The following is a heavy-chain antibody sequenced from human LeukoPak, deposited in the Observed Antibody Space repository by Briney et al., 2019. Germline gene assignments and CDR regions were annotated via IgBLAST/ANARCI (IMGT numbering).Heavy chain of an antibody. J-gene: IGHJ4*02. CDR2: IYYSGST. CDR1: GGSISSSSYY. D-gene: IGHD3-10*01. V-gene: IGHV4-39*07. CDR3: ARGSYYYGSEAPPFDY. Sequence: SETLSLTCTVSGGSISSSSYYWGWIRQPPGKGREWIGSIYYSGSTYYNPSLKSRVTISVDTSKTQFSLKLSSVTAADTAVYYCARGSYYYGSEAPPFDYWGQGTLVTVSS.